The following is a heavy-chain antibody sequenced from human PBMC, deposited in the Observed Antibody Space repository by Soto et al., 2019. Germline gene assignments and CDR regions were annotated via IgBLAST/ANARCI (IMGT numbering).Heavy chain of an antibody. CDR2: IYSGGST. Sequence: EVQLVESGGGLVQPGGSLRLSCAASGFTVSTKYMSWVRQAPGKGLEWVSVIYSGGSTFYADSVRGRFTISRDNSKNTGNLQMNSLRAEDTAVYYCARDPWAADYWGQGNLVTVSS. J-gene: IGHJ4*02. CDR1: GFTVSTKY. D-gene: IGHD3-16*01. CDR3: ARDPWAADY. V-gene: IGHV3-66*01.